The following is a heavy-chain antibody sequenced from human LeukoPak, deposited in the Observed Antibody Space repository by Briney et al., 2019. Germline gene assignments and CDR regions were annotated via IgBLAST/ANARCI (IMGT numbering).Heavy chain of an antibody. CDR2: INPNSGGT. CDR1: GYTFTGYY. Sequence: ASVKVSCKASGYTFTGYYMHWVRQAPGQGLEWMGRINPNSGGTNYAQKFQGRVTMTRDTSISTAYMELSRLRSDDTAVYYCARDGSTKYSSSWYDRWGQGTLVTVSS. CDR3: ARDGSTKYSSSWYDR. J-gene: IGHJ5*02. V-gene: IGHV1-2*06. D-gene: IGHD6-13*01.